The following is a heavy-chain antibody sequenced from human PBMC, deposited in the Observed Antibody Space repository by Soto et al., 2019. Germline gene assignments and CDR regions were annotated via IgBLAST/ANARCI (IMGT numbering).Heavy chain of an antibody. V-gene: IGHV4-61*01. CDR3: ARDDKRQSCTSTSCWSMDV. CDR2: VYYSGST. J-gene: IGHJ6*02. CDR1: GGSVSSNSYF. D-gene: IGHD2-2*01. Sequence: QVQLQESGPGLVKPSETLSLTCTVSGGSVSSNSYFWRWIRQPPGKGLEWIGNVYYSGSTMYNPFLPSRVTISVDTTKNQFALSLSSVTAADAAVYYCARDDKRQSCTSTSCWSMDVWGQGTTVTVS.